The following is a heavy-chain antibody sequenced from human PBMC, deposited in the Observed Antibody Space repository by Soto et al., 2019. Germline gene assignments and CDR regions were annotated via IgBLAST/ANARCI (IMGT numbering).Heavy chain of an antibody. V-gene: IGHV6-1*01. D-gene: IGHD1-26*01. Sequence: SQTLSLTCAISMDSVSNNRATWNWIRQSPSGGLEWLGRTYYRSKWISDYAMSVKGRISINPDTSKNLVSLHLNFVTPEDTAVYYCARDPPDFNSGFDFWGQGPQVTVSS. CDR1: MDSVSNNRAT. J-gene: IGHJ4*02. CDR3: ARDPPDFNSGFDF. CDR2: TYYRSKWIS.